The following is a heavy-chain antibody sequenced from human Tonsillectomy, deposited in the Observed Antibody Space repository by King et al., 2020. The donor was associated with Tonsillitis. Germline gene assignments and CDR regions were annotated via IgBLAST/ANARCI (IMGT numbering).Heavy chain of an antibody. J-gene: IGHJ4*02. Sequence: VQLVESGAEVKKPGASVNVSCKASGYTFTGYYMHWVRQAPGQGLEWMGWINPNSGGTNYAQKFQGRVTMTRDTSISTAYMELSRLRSDDTAVYYCARDPYSGSYKTAEFDYWGQGTLVTVSS. D-gene: IGHD1-26*01. CDR2: INPNSGGT. CDR1: GYTFTGYY. V-gene: IGHV1-2*02. CDR3: ARDPYSGSYKTAEFDY.